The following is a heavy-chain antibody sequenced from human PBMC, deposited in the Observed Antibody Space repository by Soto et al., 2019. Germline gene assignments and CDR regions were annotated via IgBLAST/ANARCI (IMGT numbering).Heavy chain of an antibody. J-gene: IGHJ4*02. CDR2: ISGSGDKT. CDR1: GFTLSSSV. D-gene: IGHD3-10*01. CDR3: VTGSGY. V-gene: IGHV3-23*01. Sequence: VQLLESGGGLVQPGGSLRLSCAASGFTLSSSVVRWVRQVPGKGLEWISSISGSGDKTFYADSVKGRFTISRDNSKNTLYLQMNTLRAEDTAIYYCVTGSGYWGQGTLVTVSS.